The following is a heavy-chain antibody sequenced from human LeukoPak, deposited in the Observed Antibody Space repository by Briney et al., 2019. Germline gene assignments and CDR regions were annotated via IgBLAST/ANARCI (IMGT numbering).Heavy chain of an antibody. J-gene: IGHJ4*02. V-gene: IGHV4-34*01. Sequence: SETLSLTCAVYGGSFSGYYWSWIRQPPGKGLEWIGEINHSGSTNYNPSLKSRVTISVDMSKNHFSLKLSSVTAADTAVYYCARRQGGSSRRDYWGQGTLVTVSS. CDR3: ARRQGGSSRRDY. D-gene: IGHD2/OR15-2a*01. CDR1: GGSFSGYY. CDR2: INHSGST.